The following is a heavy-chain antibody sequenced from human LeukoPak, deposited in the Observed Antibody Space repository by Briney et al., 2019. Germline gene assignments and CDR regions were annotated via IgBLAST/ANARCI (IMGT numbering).Heavy chain of an antibody. D-gene: IGHD3-10*01. CDR3: ARDGDYYGSGYYFDY. CDR1: GFTFSSYA. J-gene: IGHJ4*02. Sequence: QPGGSLRLSCAASGFTFSSYAMDWVRQAPGKGLEWVAFISYDGSNKYYADSVKGRFTISRDNSKNTLYLQMNSLRAEDTAVYYCARDGDYYGSGYYFDYWGQGTLVTVSS. V-gene: IGHV3-30-3*01. CDR2: ISYDGSNK.